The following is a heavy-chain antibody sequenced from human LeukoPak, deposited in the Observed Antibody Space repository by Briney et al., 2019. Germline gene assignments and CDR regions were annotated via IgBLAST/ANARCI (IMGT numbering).Heavy chain of an antibody. CDR1: GFTFSSHA. J-gene: IGHJ4*02. V-gene: IGHV3-23*01. Sequence: PGGSLRLSCAASGFTFSSHAMSWVREAPGEGLGWVSSISDIGGSTYYADSVKGRVTISRDNSKNTPYLQMNNLRDEDTAVYYCAKDRSPFDHWGQGTLVTVSS. CDR3: AKDRSPFDH. CDR2: ISDIGGST.